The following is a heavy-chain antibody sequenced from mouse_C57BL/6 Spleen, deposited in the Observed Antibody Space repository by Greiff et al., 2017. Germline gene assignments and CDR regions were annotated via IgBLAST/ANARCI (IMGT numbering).Heavy chain of an antibody. CDR2: INPNNGGT. V-gene: IGHV1-26*01. CDR1: GYTFTDYY. Sequence: VQLQQSGPELVKPGASVKISCKASGYTFTDYYMNWVKQSHGKSLEWIGDINPNNGGTSYNQKFKGKATLTVDTSSSTAYMELRSLTSGDSAVYYCAYSNYLYAMDYWGQGTSVTVSS. D-gene: IGHD2-5*01. J-gene: IGHJ4*01. CDR3: AYSNYLYAMDY.